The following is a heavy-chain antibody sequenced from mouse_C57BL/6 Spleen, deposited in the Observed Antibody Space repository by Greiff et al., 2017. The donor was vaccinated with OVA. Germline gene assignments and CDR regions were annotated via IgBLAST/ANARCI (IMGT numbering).Heavy chain of an antibody. Sequence: QVHVKQSGPELVKPGASVKISCKASGYAFSSSWMNWVKQRPGKGLEWIGRIYPGDGDTNYNGKFKGKATLTADKSSSTAYMQLSSLTSEDSAVYFCARERIYYGNFEYYFDYWGQGTTLTVSS. CDR2: IYPGDGDT. D-gene: IGHD2-1*01. V-gene: IGHV1-82*01. CDR3: ARERIYYGNFEYYFDY. CDR1: GYAFSSSW. J-gene: IGHJ2*01.